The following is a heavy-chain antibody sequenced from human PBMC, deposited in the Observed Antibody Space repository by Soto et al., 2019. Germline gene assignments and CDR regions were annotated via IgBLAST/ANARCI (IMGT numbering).Heavy chain of an antibody. J-gene: IGHJ4*02. D-gene: IGHD4-17*01. Sequence: QVQLQESGPGLVQPSGTLSLTCAVSGGSISSSNWWSWVRQPPGKGLGWIGEIYQSGRTNYNPSLKSRVTISGDKSENQFSLKLSSVTAADTAVYYCARERHEGYGALGWGQGTLVTVSS. CDR1: GGSISSSNW. CDR3: ARERHEGYGALG. CDR2: IYQSGRT. V-gene: IGHV4-4*02.